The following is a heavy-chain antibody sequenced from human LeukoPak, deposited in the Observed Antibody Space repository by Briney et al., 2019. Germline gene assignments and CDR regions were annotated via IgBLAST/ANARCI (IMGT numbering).Heavy chain of an antibody. Sequence: ASVKVSCKASGYTFTSYDINWVRQATGLGLEWMGWMNPNSGNTGYAQKFQGRVTMTRNTSISTAYMELSSLRSEDTAVYYCARGYYDILTGYKTFDYWGQGTLVTASS. J-gene: IGHJ4*02. D-gene: IGHD3-9*01. V-gene: IGHV1-8*01. CDR2: MNPNSGNT. CDR3: ARGYYDILTGYKTFDY. CDR1: GYTFTSYD.